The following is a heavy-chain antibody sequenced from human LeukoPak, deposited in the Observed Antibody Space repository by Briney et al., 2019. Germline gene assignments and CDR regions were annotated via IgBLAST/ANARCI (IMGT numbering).Heavy chain of an antibody. CDR3: ARGTGRSGYYYYGMDV. CDR2: IYHSGST. CDR1: GGSISSGGYS. Sequence: SETLSLTCAVSGGSISSGGYSWSWIRQPPGKGLEWIGYIYHSGSTYYNPSLKSRVTISVDRSKNQFSLKLSSVTAADTAVYYCARGTGRSGYYYYGMDVWGQGTTVTVSS. V-gene: IGHV4-30-2*01. D-gene: IGHD1-1*01. J-gene: IGHJ6*02.